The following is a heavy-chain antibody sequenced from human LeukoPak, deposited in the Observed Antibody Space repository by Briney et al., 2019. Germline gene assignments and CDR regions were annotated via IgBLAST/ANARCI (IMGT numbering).Heavy chain of an antibody. D-gene: IGHD6-13*01. CDR2: ISAYNGNT. V-gene: IGHV1-18*01. CDR1: GYTFTSYG. Sequence: ASVKVSCKASGYTFTSYGISWVRQAPGQGLEWMGWISAYNGNTNYAQKLQGRVTMTTDTSTSTADMELRSLRSDDTAVYYCARTIAAAGTNAFDIWGQGTMVTVSS. J-gene: IGHJ3*02. CDR3: ARTIAAAGTNAFDI.